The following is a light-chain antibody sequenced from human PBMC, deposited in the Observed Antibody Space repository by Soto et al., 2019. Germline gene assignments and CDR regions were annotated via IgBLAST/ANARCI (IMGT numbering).Light chain of an antibody. CDR2: EVS. CDR1: SSDVGDYKY. J-gene: IGLJ1*01. V-gene: IGLV2-14*01. Sequence: QSALTQPASVSGSPGQSITISCTGTSSDVGDYKYVSWYQKHPGKAPKALIYEVSNRASGVSNRVSGSKSGNTDSLSISGLQAEDEADYYCSSYTTSNTLVFGPGTKLTVL. CDR3: SSYTTSNTLV.